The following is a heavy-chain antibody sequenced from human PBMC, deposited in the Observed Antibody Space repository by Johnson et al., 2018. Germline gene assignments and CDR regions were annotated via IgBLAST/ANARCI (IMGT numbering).Heavy chain of an antibody. Sequence: EVQLVESGGGLVQXGGSXRLXCAASGFSFSNYYMHWFRQAPGKGLVWVSRIHSDASGTTYADSVKGRFAISRDNAKKTLYLQMNSLRSEDTAVYYCANLGLEPPLWGQGTLVSVSS. J-gene: IGHJ4*02. CDR3: ANLGLEPPL. CDR1: GFSFSNYY. V-gene: IGHV3-74*02. D-gene: IGHD1-14*01. CDR2: IHSDASGT.